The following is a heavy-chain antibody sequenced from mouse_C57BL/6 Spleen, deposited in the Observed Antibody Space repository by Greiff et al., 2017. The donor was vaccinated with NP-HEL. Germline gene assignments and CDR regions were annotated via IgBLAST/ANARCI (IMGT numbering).Heavy chain of an antibody. J-gene: IGHJ3*01. CDR2: INPNNGGT. V-gene: IGHV1-26*01. Sequence: EVQLQQSGPELVKPGASVKISCKASGYTFTDYYMNWVKQSHGKSLEWIGDINPNNGGTSYNQKFKGKATLTVDKSSSTAYMELRSLTSEDSAVYYCARGGYYGSSYWFAYWGQGTLVTVSA. D-gene: IGHD1-1*01. CDR1: GYTFTDYY. CDR3: ARGGYYGSSYWFAY.